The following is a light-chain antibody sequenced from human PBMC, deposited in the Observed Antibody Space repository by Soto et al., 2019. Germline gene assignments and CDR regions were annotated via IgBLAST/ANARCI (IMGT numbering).Light chain of an antibody. CDR2: DNN. Sequence: QSVLTQRPSVSAAPGQKVTISCSGTSSNIGNTYVSRYQQLPGTAPKLLIYDNNKRPSGIPDRSSDSKFGTSDTLAITRLQTGDEADYNCGTWYSSMIAYVFGTGTTVTVL. CDR3: GTWYSSMIAYV. V-gene: IGLV1-51*01. J-gene: IGLJ1*01. CDR1: SSNIGNTY.